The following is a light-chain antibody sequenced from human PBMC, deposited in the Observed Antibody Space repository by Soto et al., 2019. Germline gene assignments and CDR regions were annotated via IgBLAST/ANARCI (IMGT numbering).Light chain of an antibody. CDR2: EAY. CDR1: QIISSR. J-gene: IGKJ4*01. CDR3: QQYNSYSLT. V-gene: IGKV1-5*01. Sequence: DIQMTQSPSLLSASVGDRVTITCRASQIISSRLAWYQQKPGKAPKLLIYEAYNLESGVPSRFSGSGSGTEFTLTISSLQPDDFATYYCQQYNSYSLTFGGGTKVEIK.